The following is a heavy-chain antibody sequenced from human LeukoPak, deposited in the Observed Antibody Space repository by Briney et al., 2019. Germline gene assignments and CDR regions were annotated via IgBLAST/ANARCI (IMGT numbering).Heavy chain of an antibody. J-gene: IGHJ6*02. D-gene: IGHD6-19*01. Sequence: ASVKVSCKVSGYTLTELSMHWVRQAPGKGLEWMGGFDPEDGETIYAQKFQGRVTMTEDTSTDTAYMELSSLRSEDTAVYYCATDRGGGWAMDVWGQGTTVTVSS. CDR1: GYTLTELS. V-gene: IGHV1-24*01. CDR3: ATDRGGGWAMDV. CDR2: FDPEDGET.